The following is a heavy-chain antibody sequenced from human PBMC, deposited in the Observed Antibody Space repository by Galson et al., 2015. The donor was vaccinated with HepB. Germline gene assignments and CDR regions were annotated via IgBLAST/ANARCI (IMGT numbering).Heavy chain of an antibody. CDR3: AKEHYFWSGYYRPPVNYYGMDV. J-gene: IGHJ6*02. D-gene: IGHD3-3*01. CDR2: IYYSGST. V-gene: IGHV4-59*01. Sequence: LSLTCTVSGGSISSYYWSWIRQPPGKGLEWIGYIYYSGSTNYNPSLKSRVTISVDTSKNQFSLKLSSVTAADTAVYYCAKEHYFWSGYYRPPVNYYGMDVWGQGTTVTVSS. CDR1: GGSISSYY.